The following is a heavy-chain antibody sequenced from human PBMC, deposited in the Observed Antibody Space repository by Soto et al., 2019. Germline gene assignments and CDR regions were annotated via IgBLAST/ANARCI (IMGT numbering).Heavy chain of an antibody. V-gene: IGHV4-34*01. Sequence: SETLSLTCAVYGGSFSGCYWSWIRQPPGKGLEWLGELNHSGSTNYNPSLKSRVTISVDTSKNQFSLKLSSATAADTAVYYCARARRLLRAFDYWGQGTLVTSPQ. CDR3: ARARRLLRAFDY. D-gene: IGHD3-22*01. J-gene: IGHJ4*02. CDR2: LNHSGST. CDR1: GGSFSGCY.